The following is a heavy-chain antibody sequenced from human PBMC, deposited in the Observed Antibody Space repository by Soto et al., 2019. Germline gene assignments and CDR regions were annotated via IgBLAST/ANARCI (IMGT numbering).Heavy chain of an antibody. Sequence: SFQASVGSDRICAISWVRQDPGQGLEWVGGIIPIFGTANYAQKFQGRVTITADESTSTAYMELSSLRSEDTAVYYCARGSSSYYYYYGMDVWGQGPTVTVSS. J-gene: IGHJ6*02. CDR2: IIPIFGTA. D-gene: IGHD6-6*01. CDR3: ARGSSSYYYYYGMDV. V-gene: IGHV1-69*01. CDR1: VGSDRICA.